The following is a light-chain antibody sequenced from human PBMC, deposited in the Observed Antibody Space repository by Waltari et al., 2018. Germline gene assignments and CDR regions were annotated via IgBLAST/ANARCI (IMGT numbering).Light chain of an antibody. V-gene: IGLV2-23*01. CDR1: SSDVGSYNL. CDR2: EGS. Sequence: QSALTQPASVSGSPGQSITISWTGTSSDVGSYNLVSWYQQHPGKAPNLMIYEGSKRPSGVSNRFSGSKSGNTASLTISGLQAEDEADYYCCSYAGSSIVVFGGGTKLTVL. CDR3: CSYAGSSIVV. J-gene: IGLJ2*01.